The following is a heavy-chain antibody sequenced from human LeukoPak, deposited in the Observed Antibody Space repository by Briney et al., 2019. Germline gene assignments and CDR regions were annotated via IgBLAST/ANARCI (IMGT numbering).Heavy chain of an antibody. CDR1: GGSFSRYY. V-gene: IGHV4-34*01. CDR2: INQSGST. Sequence: SETLSLTCAVYGGSFSRYYWSWIRQPPGKGLEWIGEINQSGSTNYNPSLKSRVTISVDTSKNQFSLNLRSVTAADTAVFYCARSPHNSAWYEKWFDPWGQGTLVTVSS. D-gene: IGHD6-19*01. CDR3: ARSPHNSAWYEKWFDP. J-gene: IGHJ5*02.